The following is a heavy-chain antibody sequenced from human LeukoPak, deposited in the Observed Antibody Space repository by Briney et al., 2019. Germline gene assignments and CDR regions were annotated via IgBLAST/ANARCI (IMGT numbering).Heavy chain of an antibody. Sequence: SETLSLTCTVSGGSVSSGSYYWSWLRQPPGKGLEWIGDIYYRGNTNYHPAIKRRVPISVDTSDSQFLLKLSCVAVADTAVYYWVKMGAIGRDFDHWGEGPLVTVSS. CDR2: IYYRGNT. D-gene: IGHD1-26*01. CDR1: GGSVSSGSYY. J-gene: IGHJ4*02. CDR3: VKMGAIGRDFDH. V-gene: IGHV4-61*01.